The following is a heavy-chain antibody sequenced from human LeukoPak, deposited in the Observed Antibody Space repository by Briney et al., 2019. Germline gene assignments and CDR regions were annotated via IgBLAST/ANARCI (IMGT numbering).Heavy chain of an antibody. Sequence: SVKVSCKASGGTFSSYAISWVRQAPGQGLEWMGGIFPIFGTANYAQKFQGRVTITADESTSTAYMELSSLRSEDTAVYYCARGLYDGYSGYDLPFDYWGQGTLVTVSS. CDR1: GGTFSSYA. CDR3: ARGLYDGYSGYDLPFDY. D-gene: IGHD5-12*01. CDR2: IFPIFGTA. J-gene: IGHJ4*02. V-gene: IGHV1-69*01.